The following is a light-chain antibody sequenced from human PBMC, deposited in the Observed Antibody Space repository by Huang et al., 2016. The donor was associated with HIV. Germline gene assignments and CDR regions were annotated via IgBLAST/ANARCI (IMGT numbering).Light chain of an antibody. CDR1: QSISSY. V-gene: IGKV1-39*01. CDR2: AAS. Sequence: DIQMTQSPSSLSASVGDRVTITCRASQSISSYLNWYQQKPGKAPKLLIYAASSLQSGVPSRFSGRGSGTDFTLTISSLQSEDFASYYCQQSYNFPGTFGQGTKLEIK. J-gene: IGKJ2*02. CDR3: QQSYNFPGT.